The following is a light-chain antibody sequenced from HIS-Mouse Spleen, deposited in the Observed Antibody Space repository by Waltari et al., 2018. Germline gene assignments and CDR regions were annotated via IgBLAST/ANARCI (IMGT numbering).Light chain of an antibody. CDR3: QVWDSSSDHVV. J-gene: IGLJ2*01. CDR1: NIGSKS. Sequence: SYVLTQPPSVSVAPGKTARLTCGGNNIGSKSVHWYQQKPGQAPVLVVYDDSDRPSGIPKRFSGSNSGNTATLTISRVEAGDEADYYCQVWDSSSDHVVFGGGTKLTVL. CDR2: DDS. V-gene: IGLV3-21*03.